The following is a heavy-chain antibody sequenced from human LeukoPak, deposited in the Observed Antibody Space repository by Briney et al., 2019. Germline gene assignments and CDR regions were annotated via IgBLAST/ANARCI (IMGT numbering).Heavy chain of an antibody. J-gene: IGHJ4*02. Sequence: SETLSLTCAVYGGSISGYYWSWIRQPPGKGLEWIGEINHSGSTNYNPSLKSRVTISVDTSKDQFSLKLSSVTAADTAVYYCAREPPKYYYGSGSYYNDYWGQGTLVTVSS. CDR1: GGSISGYY. CDR2: INHSGST. D-gene: IGHD3-10*01. CDR3: AREPPKYYYGSGSYYNDY. V-gene: IGHV4-34*01.